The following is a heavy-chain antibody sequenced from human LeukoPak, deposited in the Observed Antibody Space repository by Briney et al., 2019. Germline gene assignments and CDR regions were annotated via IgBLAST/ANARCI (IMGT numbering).Heavy chain of an antibody. CDR1: GGSFSGYY. V-gene: IGHV4-34*01. D-gene: IGHD6-13*01. Sequence: SETLSLTCAVYGGSFSGYYWSWIRQPPGKGLEWIGEINHSGSTNYNPSLKSRVTISVDTSKNQFSLKLSSVTAADTAVYYCARALRGSSWCGYYFDFWGQGTLVTVSS. CDR3: ARALRGSSWCGYYFDF. J-gene: IGHJ4*02. CDR2: INHSGST.